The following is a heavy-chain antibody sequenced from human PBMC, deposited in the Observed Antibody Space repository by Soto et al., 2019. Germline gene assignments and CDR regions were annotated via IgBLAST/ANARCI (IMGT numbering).Heavy chain of an antibody. CDR3: ARRDDFWSGYYTRDAFDI. CDR2: IYYSGST. CDR1: GGSISSGGYY. Sequence: QVQLQESGPGLVKPSQTLSLTCTVSGGSISSGGYYWSWIRQHPGKGLEWIGYIYYSGSTYYNPSLKRLHTISVDTSKKQFSLKLSSVTAAVTAVYYCARRDDFWSGYYTRDAFDIWGQGTMVTVSS. D-gene: IGHD3-3*01. V-gene: IGHV4-31*01. J-gene: IGHJ3*02.